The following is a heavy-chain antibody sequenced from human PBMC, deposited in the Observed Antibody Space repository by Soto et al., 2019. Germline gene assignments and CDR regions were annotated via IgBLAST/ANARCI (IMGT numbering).Heavy chain of an antibody. CDR1: GFTFSSYW. D-gene: IGHD6-6*01. CDR2: INSDGSST. CDR3: ARDHEATPIAARRTYYYYGMDV. Sequence: PGGSLSLSCAASGFTFSSYWMHWVRQAPGKGLVWVSRINSDGSSTSYADSVKGRFTISRDNAKNTLYLQMNSLRAEDTAVYYCARDHEATPIAARRTYYYYGMDVWGQGTTVTVSS. J-gene: IGHJ6*02. V-gene: IGHV3-74*01.